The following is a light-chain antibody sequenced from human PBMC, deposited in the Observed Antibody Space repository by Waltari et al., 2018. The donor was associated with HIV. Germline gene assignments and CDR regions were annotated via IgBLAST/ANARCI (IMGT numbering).Light chain of an antibody. J-gene: IGLJ2*01. CDR3: QSYDNRLSGVV. CDR2: DNN. CDR1: SPNIRAAYD. Sequence: QSVLTQPPSVSGAPGQRVTTPCTGSSPNIRAAYDLPWYQQLPGKVPKLLIYDNNKRPSGVPDRFSGSQSGTSASLAIAGLQAEDEAHYYCQSYDNRLSGVVFGGGTKLTVL. V-gene: IGLV1-40*01.